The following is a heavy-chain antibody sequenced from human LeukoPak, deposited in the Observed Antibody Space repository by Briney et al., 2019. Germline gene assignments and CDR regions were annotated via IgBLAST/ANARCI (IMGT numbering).Heavy chain of an antibody. CDR2: ITSGGGMT. CDR3: AKGDYYVLDY. J-gene: IGHJ4*02. D-gene: IGHD3-10*02. Sequence: GGSLRLSCTASGFTFSNFGMNWVRQAPGKGLEWVSIITSGGGMTYYADSVKGRFTISRDNSRNTLYLQMNSLRAEDTAVYYCAKGDYYVLDYWGQGALVTVSS. V-gene: IGHV3-23*01. CDR1: GFTFSNFG.